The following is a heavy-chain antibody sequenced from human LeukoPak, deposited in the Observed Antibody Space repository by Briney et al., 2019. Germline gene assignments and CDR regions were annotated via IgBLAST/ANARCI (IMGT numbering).Heavy chain of an antibody. J-gene: IGHJ4*02. V-gene: IGHV3-48*01. D-gene: IGHD1-26*01. CDR1: AFTFSYYS. Sequence: GGSLRLSCAASAFTFSYYSMNWVRQAPGKGLEWVSYISGRSSTIYYADSVKGRFTISRYNAKNSMYLQMNSLRAGDTALYYCARDRIKSGSYYFDYWGQGTLVTVSS. CDR3: ARDRIKSGSYYFDY. CDR2: ISGRSSTI.